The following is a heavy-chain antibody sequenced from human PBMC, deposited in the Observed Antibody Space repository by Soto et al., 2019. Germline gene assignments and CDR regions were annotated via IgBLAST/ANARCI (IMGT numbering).Heavy chain of an antibody. CDR2: IYPGDSDT. Sequence: PGESLKISCKGSGYSFTTYCICWLRQMPGKGLEWMGIIYPGDSDTRYSPSFQGQVTISADKSITTAYLQWSSLKASDTAMYYCARLTYGGYYFDYRGQGAPVTVSS. CDR1: GYSFTTYC. CDR3: ARLTYGGYYFDY. J-gene: IGHJ4*02. D-gene: IGHD4-17*01. V-gene: IGHV5-51*01.